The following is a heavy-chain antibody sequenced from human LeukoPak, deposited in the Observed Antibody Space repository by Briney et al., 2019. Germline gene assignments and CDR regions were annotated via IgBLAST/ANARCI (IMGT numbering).Heavy chain of an antibody. CDR2: INQDGSEK. Sequence: GGSLRLSCAVSGLTFSSFWMSWVRQAPGKGLEWVANINQDGSEKYFVDSVRGRFTISRDNSKNSLHLEMNTLGAEDTALYYCARERDGRFFDYWGQGTLVTVSS. CDR3: ARERDGRFFDY. V-gene: IGHV3-7*01. CDR1: GLTFSSFW. J-gene: IGHJ4*02. D-gene: IGHD5-24*01.